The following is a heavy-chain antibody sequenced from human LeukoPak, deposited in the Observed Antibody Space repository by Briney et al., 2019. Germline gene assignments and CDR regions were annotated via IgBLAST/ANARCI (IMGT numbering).Heavy chain of an antibody. V-gene: IGHV1-69*13. D-gene: IGHD3-22*01. CDR1: GYSFTSYG. J-gene: IGHJ4*02. Sequence: SVKVSCKASGYSFTSYGISWVRQAPGQGLEWMGGIIPIFGTANYAQKFQGRVTITADESTSTAYMELSSLRSEDTAVYYCARDWGYYDSSGYYNQYYFDYWGQGTLVTVSS. CDR3: ARDWGYYDSSGYYNQYYFDY. CDR2: IIPIFGTA.